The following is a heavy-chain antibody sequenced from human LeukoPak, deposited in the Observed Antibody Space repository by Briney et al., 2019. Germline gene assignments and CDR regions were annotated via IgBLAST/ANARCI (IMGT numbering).Heavy chain of an antibody. CDR2: INAGNGNT. CDR1: GYTFTIYA. D-gene: IGHD3-10*01. CDR3: ARGHLWFGELWPSDY. Sequence: ASVTVSFTASGYTFTIYAMHWVRQAPGQRLEWMGWINAGNGNTKYSQKFQGRVTITRDTSASTAYMELSSLRSEDTAVYYCARGHLWFGELWPSDYWGQGTLVTVSS. V-gene: IGHV1-3*01. J-gene: IGHJ4*02.